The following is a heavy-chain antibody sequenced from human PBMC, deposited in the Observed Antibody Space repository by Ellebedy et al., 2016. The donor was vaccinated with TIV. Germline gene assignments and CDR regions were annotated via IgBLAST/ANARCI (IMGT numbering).Heavy chain of an antibody. CDR2: INTDGSST. J-gene: IGHJ4*02. V-gene: IGHV3-74*01. CDR3: IRDLAATAL. CDR1: GFTFSSYW. D-gene: IGHD6-13*01. Sequence: GESLKISCAASGFTFSSYWMHWVRQAPGQGLMWVSRINTDGSSTNYADSVKGRFTISRDNAKNTLYLQMNSLRAEDTAVYYCIRDLAATALWGQGTLVTVSS.